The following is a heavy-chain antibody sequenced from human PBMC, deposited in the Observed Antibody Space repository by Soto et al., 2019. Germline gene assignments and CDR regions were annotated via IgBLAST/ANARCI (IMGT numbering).Heavy chain of an antibody. J-gene: IGHJ5*02. CDR3: ARGEYSRSSQAPANWFDP. CDR1: GYSFTSYW. V-gene: IGHV5-51*01. D-gene: IGHD6-6*01. Sequence: GETLEISCPGSGYSFTSYWIGWVRQMPGKGLEWMWLIYPGDSDTRYSPSFQGQVTISADKSISTAYLQWSSLKASDTAMYYWARGEYSRSSQAPANWFDPGGQGTLVTVSS. CDR2: IYPGDSDT.